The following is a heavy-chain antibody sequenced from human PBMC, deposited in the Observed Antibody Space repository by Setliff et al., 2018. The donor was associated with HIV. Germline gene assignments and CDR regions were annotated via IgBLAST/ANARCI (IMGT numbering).Heavy chain of an antibody. CDR3: AREARYQDRYYYYMDV. D-gene: IGHD1-20*01. V-gene: IGHV1-46*03. CDR1: GYTFTSYY. Sequence: ASVKVSCKASGYTFTSYYLHWVRQAPGQGLEWMGIINPSGGSTTYAQKFQGRVTMTRDTSASTVYMELSSLRAEDTAVYYCAREARYQDRYYYYMDVWGKGTTVTVSS. CDR2: INPSGGST. J-gene: IGHJ6*03.